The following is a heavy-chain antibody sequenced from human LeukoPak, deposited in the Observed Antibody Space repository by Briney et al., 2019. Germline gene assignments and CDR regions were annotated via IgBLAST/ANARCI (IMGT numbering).Heavy chain of an antibody. Sequence: SETLSLTCTVSGGSITSYYWSWIRQPPGKGLEWIGYIYDRGNTNHNPSLKSRVTISVDRSKNQFSLSLNSVTAADTAVYYCARVRYDSSHYYYFFDDWGRGTLVTVSS. CDR2: IYDRGNT. CDR3: ARVRYDSSHYYYFFDD. J-gene: IGHJ4*02. V-gene: IGHV4-59*01. D-gene: IGHD3-22*01. CDR1: GGSITSYY.